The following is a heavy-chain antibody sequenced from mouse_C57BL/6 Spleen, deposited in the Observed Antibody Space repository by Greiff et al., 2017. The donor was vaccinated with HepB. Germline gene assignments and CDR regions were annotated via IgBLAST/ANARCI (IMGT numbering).Heavy chain of an antibody. D-gene: IGHD2-14*01. CDR3: APLEVRLGDYYAMDY. CDR1: GYTFTSYW. V-gene: IGHV1-64*01. Sequence: QVQLQQPGAELVKPGASVKLSCKASGYTFTSYWMHWVKQRPGQGLEWIGMIHPNSGSTNYNEKFKSKATLTVDKSSSTAYMQLSSLTSEDSAVYYCAPLEVRLGDYYAMDYGGQGTSVTVSS. CDR2: IHPNSGST. J-gene: IGHJ4*01.